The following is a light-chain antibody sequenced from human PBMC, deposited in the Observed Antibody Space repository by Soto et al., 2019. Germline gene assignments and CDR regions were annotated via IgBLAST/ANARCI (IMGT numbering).Light chain of an antibody. CDR3: HQYGISPGS. Sequence: EIVLTQSPATPSLSRGERATLSCRASQSVDSYLAWYQQNPGQDPRLLIYGASSRAIGIPDRFSGSVSGSDFILTISRLEAEDFAVYYCHQYGISPGSFGQGTKVDIK. CDR1: QSVDSY. V-gene: IGKV3-20*01. J-gene: IGKJ1*01. CDR2: GAS.